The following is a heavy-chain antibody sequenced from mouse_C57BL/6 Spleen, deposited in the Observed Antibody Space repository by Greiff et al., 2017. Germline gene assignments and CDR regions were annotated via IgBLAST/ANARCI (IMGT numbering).Heavy chain of an antibody. D-gene: IGHD2-4*01. CDR1: GYSFTDYN. CDR3: AKGYDYLYYAMDY. CDR2: INPNYGTT. J-gene: IGHJ4*01. Sequence: VHVKQPGPELVKPGASVKISCKASGYSFTDYNMHWVKQSNGKSLEWIGVINPNYGTTSYNQKFKGKATLTVDQSSSTAYMQLNSLTSEDSAVYYCAKGYDYLYYAMDYWGQGTSVTVSS. V-gene: IGHV1-39*01.